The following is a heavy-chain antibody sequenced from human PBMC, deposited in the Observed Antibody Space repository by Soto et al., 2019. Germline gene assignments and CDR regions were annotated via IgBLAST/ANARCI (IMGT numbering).Heavy chain of an antibody. J-gene: IGHJ6*02. CDR3: TAPRDEYGSGVSWFSYGMDI. D-gene: IGHD3-10*01. V-gene: IGHV3-23*01. CDR1: GFTFSDYA. CDR2: LDGAGGST. Sequence: VGSLRLSCLASGFTFSDYAMTWVRHVPGRGLEWVASLDGAGGSTYYADSVRGRFTISRDNSQNTLFLQMKRLTVDDTAIYYCTAPRDEYGSGVSWFSYGMDIWGQGTTVTVSS.